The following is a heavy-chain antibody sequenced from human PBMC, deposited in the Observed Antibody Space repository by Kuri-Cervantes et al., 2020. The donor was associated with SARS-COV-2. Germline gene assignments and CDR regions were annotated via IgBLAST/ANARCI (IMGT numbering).Heavy chain of an antibody. CDR1: GFTFSDYY. Sequence: SLSLSCAASGFTFSDYYMSWIRQAPGKGLEWVSYFSSSSSYTNYADSVTGRFTLHRDNAKNSLYLQTNSLRDEDTAVYYCARDDQVLDYWGQGTLVTVSS. V-gene: IGHV3-11*06. D-gene: IGHD2-2*01. CDR2: FSSSSSYT. J-gene: IGHJ4*02. CDR3: ARDDQVLDY.